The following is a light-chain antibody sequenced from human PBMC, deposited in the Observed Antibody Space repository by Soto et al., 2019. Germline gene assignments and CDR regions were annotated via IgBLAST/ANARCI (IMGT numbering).Light chain of an antibody. J-gene: IGKJ1*01. CDR3: QQYGRSSWT. CDR2: GAS. CDR1: QSVSSN. Sequence: EIVLTQSPDTLSVSPGERATLSCRASQSVSSNLAWYQQKPGQAPRLLMYGASSRATGIPDRFSGTGSGTVFTLTISRLETEDFAVYYCQQYGRSSWTFGQGTKVDIK. V-gene: IGKV3-20*01.